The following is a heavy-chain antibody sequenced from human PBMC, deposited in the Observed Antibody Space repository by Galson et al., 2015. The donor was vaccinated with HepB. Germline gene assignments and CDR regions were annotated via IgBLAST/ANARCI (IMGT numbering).Heavy chain of an antibody. CDR3: VKVDSRITAFWANFDF. V-gene: IGHV3-64D*06. CDR2: ININGDST. D-gene: IGHD3-9*01. J-gene: IGHJ4*02. Sequence: SLRLSCAASGFTFSSYAMHWVRQAPGKGLQCVSAININGDSTYYADSVKGRFTISRDNSKNTLYLQMNSLGAEDTAVYYCVKVDSRITAFWANFDFWGQGTLVTVSS. CDR1: GFTFSSYA.